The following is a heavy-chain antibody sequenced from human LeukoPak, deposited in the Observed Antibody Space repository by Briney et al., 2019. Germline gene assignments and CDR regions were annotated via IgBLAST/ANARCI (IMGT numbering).Heavy chain of an antibody. V-gene: IGHV1-2*02. CDR3: ARDGVNVVVPAAMTGVMDY. CDR2: INPNSGGT. J-gene: IGHJ4*02. CDR1: GYTFTGYY. Sequence: ASVKVSCKAPGYTFTGYYMHWVRQAPGQGLEWMGWINPNSGGTNYAQKFQGRVTMTRDTSISTAYMELSRLRSDDTAVYYCARDGVNVVVPAAMTGVMDYWGQGTLVTVSS. D-gene: IGHD2-2*01.